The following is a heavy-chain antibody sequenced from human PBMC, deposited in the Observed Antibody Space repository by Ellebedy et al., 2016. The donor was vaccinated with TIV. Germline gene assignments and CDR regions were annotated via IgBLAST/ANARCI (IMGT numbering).Heavy chain of an antibody. D-gene: IGHD3-22*01. CDR1: GGSFSGYY. CDR2: INHSGST. J-gene: IGHJ4*02. CDR3: ARGPFPYDSSGYYRGVDY. V-gene: IGHV4-34*01. Sequence: SETLSLXXAVYGGSFSGYYWSWIRQPPGKGLEWIGEINHSGSTNYNPSLKSRVTISVDTSKNQFSLKLSSVTAADTAVYYCARGPFPYDSSGYYRGVDYWGQGTLVTVSS.